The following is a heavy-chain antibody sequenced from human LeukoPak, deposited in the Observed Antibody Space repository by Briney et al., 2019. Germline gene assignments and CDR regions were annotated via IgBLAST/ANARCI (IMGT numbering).Heavy chain of an antibody. CDR1: GFTFSHYG. Sequence: PGGSLRLSCEPSGFTFSHYGMHWVRQAPGAGLEWVAVIWSDASNTYYADSVKGRFTISRDNSRNTLYLQMSSLRAEDTAVYYCAKDAERGFDYSNSLNYWGQGTLVTVSS. CDR3: AKDAERGFDYSNSLNY. CDR2: IWSDASNT. J-gene: IGHJ4*02. V-gene: IGHV3-33*06. D-gene: IGHD4-11*01.